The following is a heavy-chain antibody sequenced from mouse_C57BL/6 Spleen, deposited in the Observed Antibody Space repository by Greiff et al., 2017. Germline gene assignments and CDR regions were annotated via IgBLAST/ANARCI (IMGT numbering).Heavy chain of an antibody. Sequence: EVQLVESGGGLVQPKGSLKLSCAASGFTFNTYAMHWVRQAPGKGLEWVARIRSKSSNYATYYADSVKDRFTISRDDSQSLLYLQMNNLKTEDTAMCDSVREGYFGSFDVGGTGTTVTVSS. CDR1: GFTFNTYA. CDR3: VREGYFGSFDV. J-gene: IGHJ1*03. D-gene: IGHD1-1*01. CDR2: IRSKSSNYAT. V-gene: IGHV10-3*01.